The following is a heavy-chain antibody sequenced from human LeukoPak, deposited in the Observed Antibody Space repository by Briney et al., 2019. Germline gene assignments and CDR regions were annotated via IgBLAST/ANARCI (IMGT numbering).Heavy chain of an antibody. CDR2: ITGDGTST. CDR3: ARGTSSGYFQLYFDY. V-gene: IGHV3-23*01. CDR1: GFTFISFG. Sequence: GGSLRLSCAASGFTFISFGMNWVRQAPGKGLEWVSGITGDGTSTYYADSVKGRFTISRDNSKDTLYLQMNSLRAEDTAVCYCARGTSSGYFQLYFDYWGQGTLVTVSS. D-gene: IGHD3-22*01. J-gene: IGHJ4*02.